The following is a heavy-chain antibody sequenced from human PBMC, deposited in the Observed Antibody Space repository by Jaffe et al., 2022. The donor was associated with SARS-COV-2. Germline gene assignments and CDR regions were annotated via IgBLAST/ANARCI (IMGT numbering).Heavy chain of an antibody. D-gene: IGHD3-10*01. CDR1: GFTFTFSA. Sequence: EVQLLESGGALVQPGGSLRLSCAASGFTFTFSAMTWVRQAPGKGLEWVSTISNSGTTTYYADSVKGRFSISRDNSKNTVSLQMDSLRADDTAVYFCAKVGQYYSDSGGPKNFDRWGQGTRVTVSS. V-gene: IGHV3-23*01. J-gene: IGHJ4*02. CDR3: AKVGQYYSDSGGPKNFDR. CDR2: ISNSGTTT.